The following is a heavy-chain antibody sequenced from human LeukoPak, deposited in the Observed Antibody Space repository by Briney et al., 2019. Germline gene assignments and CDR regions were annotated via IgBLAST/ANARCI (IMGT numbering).Heavy chain of an antibody. Sequence: ASEKVSCKASGGTFSSYAISWVRQAPGQGLEWMGRIIPILGIANYAQKFQGRVTITADKSTSTAYMELSSLRSEDTAVYYCAREEYYDFWSGYYQVDYWGQGTLVTVSS. CDR1: GGTFSSYA. CDR3: AREEYYDFWSGYYQVDY. V-gene: IGHV1-69*04. J-gene: IGHJ4*02. CDR2: IIPILGIA. D-gene: IGHD3-3*01.